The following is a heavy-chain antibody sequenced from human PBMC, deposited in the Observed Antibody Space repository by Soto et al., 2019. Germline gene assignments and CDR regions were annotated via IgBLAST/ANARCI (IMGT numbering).Heavy chain of an antibody. CDR1: GYSFSTYG. D-gene: IGHD3-10*01. J-gene: IGHJ4*01. V-gene: IGHV1-18*01. Sequence: QVQLVQSGGEVKKPGASVKVSCKTSGYSFSTYGISWVRQAPGQGLEWMGWISVFNGNTNYARKVQDRVIISTDTSTSTAYMELGSLTSDDTAIYYCARGGSYGVDYWGQEPWSPSPQ. CDR3: ARGGSYGVDY. CDR2: ISVFNGNT.